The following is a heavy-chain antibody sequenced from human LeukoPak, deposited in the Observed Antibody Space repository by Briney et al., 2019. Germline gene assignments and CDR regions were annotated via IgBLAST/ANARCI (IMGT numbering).Heavy chain of an antibody. J-gene: IGHJ4*02. V-gene: IGHV4-59*12. CDR1: GGSISSYY. CDR2: IYYSGST. Sequence: PSETLSLTCTVSGGSISSYYWSWIRQPPGKGLEWIGYIYYSGSTNYNPSLKSRVTISVDTSKNQFSLKLSSVTAADTAVYYCAREKYYGYDRGFDYWGQGTLVTVSS. CDR3: AREKYYGYDRGFDY. D-gene: IGHD5-12*01.